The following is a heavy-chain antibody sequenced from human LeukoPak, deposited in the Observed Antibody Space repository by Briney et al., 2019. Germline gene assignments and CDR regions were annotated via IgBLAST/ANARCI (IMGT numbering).Heavy chain of an antibody. Sequence: SETLSLTCTVSGDSIKRNYWSWIQQPAGKGLEWIGRIYDTGPTDYNPSLKSRVTMSADASRNQVSLELRSVTAADTAVYYCARQDSRLGFDPWGQGTLVTVSS. CDR1: GDSIKRNY. D-gene: IGHD3-9*01. CDR2: IYDTGPT. J-gene: IGHJ5*02. CDR3: ARQDSRLGFDP. V-gene: IGHV4-4*07.